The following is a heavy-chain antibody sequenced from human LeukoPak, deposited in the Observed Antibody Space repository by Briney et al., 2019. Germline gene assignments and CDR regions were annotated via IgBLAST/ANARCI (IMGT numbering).Heavy chain of an antibody. V-gene: IGHV4-39*01. CDR2: IYYSGST. Sequence: SETLSLTCTVSGGSISSSSYYWGWIRQPPGKGLEWIGSIYYSGSTYYNPSLKSRVTISVDTSKNQFSLKLGSVTAADTAVYYCATLRTYYYGSGSYCYYFDYWGQGTLVTVSS. D-gene: IGHD3-10*01. CDR1: GGSISSSSYY. CDR3: ATLRTYYYGSGSYCYYFDY. J-gene: IGHJ4*02.